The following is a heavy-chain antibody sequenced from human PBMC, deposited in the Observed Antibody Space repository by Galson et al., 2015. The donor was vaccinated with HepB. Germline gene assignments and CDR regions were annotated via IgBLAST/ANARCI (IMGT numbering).Heavy chain of an antibody. J-gene: IGHJ2*01. Sequence: SLRLSCAASGFTFDDYVMHWVRQAPGKGLEWVSGISWNAGNIGYADSVKGRFTISRDNAKNSVYLQMNNLRAEDTALYYCARKAAAASDYGDRVLWYSDLWGRGTLVTVSS. CDR3: ARKAAAASDYGDRVLWYSDL. D-gene: IGHD4-17*01. CDR1: GFTFDDYV. V-gene: IGHV3-9*01. CDR2: ISWNAGNI.